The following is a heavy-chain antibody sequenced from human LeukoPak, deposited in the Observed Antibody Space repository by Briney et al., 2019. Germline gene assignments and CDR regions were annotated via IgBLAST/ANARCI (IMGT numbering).Heavy chain of an antibody. CDR1: GYTFTGYY. CDR3: ARDSRIAARLRGLLRNWFDP. V-gene: IGHV1-2*02. Sequence: ASVKVSCKASGYTFTGYYMHWVRQAPGQGLEWMGWINPNNGGTNYAQKFQGRVTMTRDTSISTAYMELSRLRSDDTAVYYCARDSRIAARLRGLLRNWFDPWGQGTLVTVSS. CDR2: INPNNGGT. J-gene: IGHJ5*02. D-gene: IGHD6-6*01.